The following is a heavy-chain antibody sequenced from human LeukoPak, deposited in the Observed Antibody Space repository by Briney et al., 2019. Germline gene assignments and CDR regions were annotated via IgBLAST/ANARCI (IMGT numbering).Heavy chain of an antibody. CDR1: GFTFSSYA. CDR3: VHCGGDCYPCCGMDV. CDR2: ISYDGSNK. D-gene: IGHD2-21*02. J-gene: IGHJ6*02. V-gene: IGHV3-30-3*01. Sequence: GGSLRLSCAASGFTFSSYAMHWVRQAPGKGLEWVAVISYDGSNKYYADSVKGRFTISRDNSKNTLYLQINSLRAEDTAIYYCVHCGGDCYPCCGMDVWGQGTTVTVSS.